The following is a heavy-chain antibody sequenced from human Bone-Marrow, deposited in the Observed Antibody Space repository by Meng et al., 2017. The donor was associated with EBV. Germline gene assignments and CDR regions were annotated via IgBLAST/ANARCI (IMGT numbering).Heavy chain of an antibody. CDR3: ARGLVGATTGLIDY. V-gene: IGHV4-34*01. D-gene: IGHD1-26*01. CDR1: GGSFSGYY. Sequence: QVQLQHWGAGRLKPSETLSLTCAVYGGSFSGYYWTWIRQSPGKGLEWIGEINHTGNTNYNPSPKSRVTISVDRSKNQFSLKMKSVTAADTAVYYCARGLVGATTGLIDYWGQRALVTVSS. CDR2: INHTGNT. J-gene: IGHJ4*02.